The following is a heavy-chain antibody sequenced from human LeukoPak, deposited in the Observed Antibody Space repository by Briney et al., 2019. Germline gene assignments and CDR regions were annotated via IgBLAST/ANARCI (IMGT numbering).Heavy chain of an antibody. V-gene: IGHV4-39*01. Sequence: PSETLSLTCTVSGGSISSSSYYWGWIRQPPGKGLEWIGSIYYSGSTYYNPSLKSRVTISVDTSKNQFSLKLSSVTAADTAVHYCARHLRHHGPWFDPWGQGTLVTVSS. CDR3: ARHLRHHGPWFDP. D-gene: IGHD5-24*01. J-gene: IGHJ5*02. CDR1: GGSISSSSYY. CDR2: IYYSGST.